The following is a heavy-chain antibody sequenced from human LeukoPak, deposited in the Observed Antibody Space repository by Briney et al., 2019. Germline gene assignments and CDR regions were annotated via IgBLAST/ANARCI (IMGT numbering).Heavy chain of an antibody. V-gene: IGHV3-30*03. D-gene: IGHD2-15*01. CDR1: GFTFNNYW. J-gene: IGHJ4*02. CDR3: ARQCSGGSCFSDHFDY. Sequence: GGSLRLSCAASGFTFNNYWMHWVRQAPGKGLEWVAVISYDGSNKYYADSVKGRFTISRDNSKNTLYLQMNSLRAEDTAVYYCARQCSGGSCFSDHFDYWGQGTLVTVSS. CDR2: ISYDGSNK.